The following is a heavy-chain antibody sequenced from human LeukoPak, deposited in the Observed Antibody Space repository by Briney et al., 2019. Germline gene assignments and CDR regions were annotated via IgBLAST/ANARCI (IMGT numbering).Heavy chain of an antibody. J-gene: IGHJ5*02. D-gene: IGHD1-26*01. V-gene: IGHV4-4*09. CDR2: IHSSGYT. CDR3: TQRQGPTSGGYDYFDP. Sequence: PSETLSLTCTVSGGSISGNYWSWIRQPPGQGLEWIAYIHSSGYTNYNPSLRSRVTISVDTSNNQFSLKVTSVTAADTAIYYCTQRQGPTSGGYDYFDPWGQGALVTVSS. CDR1: GGSISGNY.